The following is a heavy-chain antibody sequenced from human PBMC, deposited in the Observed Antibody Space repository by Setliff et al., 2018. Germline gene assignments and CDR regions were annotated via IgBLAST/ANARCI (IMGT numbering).Heavy chain of an antibody. CDR1: GYTFTSYG. CDR3: AREFRGYDSSSTGGYYFDY. V-gene: IGHV1-18*01. Sequence: GASVKVSCKASGYTFTSYGISWVRQAPGQGLEWMGWISAYNGNTNYAQKLQGRVTMTTDTSTSTAYMELRSLRSDDTAVYYCAREFRGYDSSSTGGYYFDYWGQGTLVTVSS. CDR2: ISAYNGNT. J-gene: IGHJ4*02. D-gene: IGHD3-22*01.